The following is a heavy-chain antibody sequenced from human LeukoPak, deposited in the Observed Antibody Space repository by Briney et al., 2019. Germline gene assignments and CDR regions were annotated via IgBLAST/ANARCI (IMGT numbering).Heavy chain of an antibody. D-gene: IGHD3-22*01. J-gene: IGHJ4*02. CDR3: ARDRRYDTFDY. CDR1: GYTFTTLD. V-gene: IGHV1-3*01. CDR2: INAGNGNT. Sequence: GASVKVSCKASGYTFTTLDINWVRQATGQGLEWMGWINAGNGNTKYSQKFQGRVTITRDTSASTAYMELSSLRSEDTAVYYCARDRRYDTFDYWGQGTLVTVSS.